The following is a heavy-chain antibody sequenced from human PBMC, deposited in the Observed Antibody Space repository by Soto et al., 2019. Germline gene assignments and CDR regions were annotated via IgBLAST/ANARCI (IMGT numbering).Heavy chain of an antibody. V-gene: IGHV1-3*01. CDR1: GYTFTSYA. D-gene: IGHD4-17*01. J-gene: IGHJ5*02. Sequence: QVQLVQSGAEVKKPGASVKASCKASGYTFTSYAMHWVRQAPGQRLEWMGWINAGNGNTKYSQKFQGRVTITRDTSASPAYMELSSLRSEDTAVYYFARVTTSQYNWFDPWGQGTLVTVSS. CDR2: INAGNGNT. CDR3: ARVTTSQYNWFDP.